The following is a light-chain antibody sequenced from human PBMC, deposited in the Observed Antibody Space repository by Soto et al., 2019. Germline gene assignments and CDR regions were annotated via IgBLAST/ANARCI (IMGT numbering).Light chain of an antibody. Sequence: EIVLSQSPGTLSLSPGGRATLSCRASQSVSNNYLAWYQQKPGQAPRLLIYGESNRATGIPDRFSGSGSGTDFTLTISRLEPEDFAVYYCQQYGSSGTFGQGTKVDIK. J-gene: IGKJ1*01. CDR2: GES. CDR3: QQYGSSGT. V-gene: IGKV3-20*01. CDR1: QSVSNNY.